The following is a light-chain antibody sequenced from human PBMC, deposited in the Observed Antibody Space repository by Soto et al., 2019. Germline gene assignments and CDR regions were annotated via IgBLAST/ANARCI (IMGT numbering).Light chain of an antibody. CDR3: ASLHDGLSGRV. J-gene: IGLJ3*02. CDR1: NSNIGTYT. Sequence: QSVLTQPPSTSGTPGQRVIISCSGSNSNIGTYTVNWYQQLPGTAPKLLIYTDYQQRSGVPDRLSGSWSGTSASLAISGLQSEDEADYYCASLHDGLSGRVFGGGTQLTVL. CDR2: TDY. V-gene: IGLV1-44*01.